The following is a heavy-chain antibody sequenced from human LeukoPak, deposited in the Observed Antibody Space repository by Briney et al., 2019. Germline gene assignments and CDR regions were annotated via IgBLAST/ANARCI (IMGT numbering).Heavy chain of an antibody. CDR2: IYTGGST. CDR3: ARGPIAAAGPYGNFYYYMDV. CDR1: GDSISSDSYY. Sequence: PSETLSLTCTVSGDSISSDSYYWSWIRQPAGKGLEWIGRIYTGGSTNYNASLKSRVTISVDTSKNQFSLKLNSVTAADTAVYFCARGPIAAAGPYGNFYYYMDVWGKGTTVTVSS. J-gene: IGHJ6*03. V-gene: IGHV4-61*02. D-gene: IGHD6-13*01.